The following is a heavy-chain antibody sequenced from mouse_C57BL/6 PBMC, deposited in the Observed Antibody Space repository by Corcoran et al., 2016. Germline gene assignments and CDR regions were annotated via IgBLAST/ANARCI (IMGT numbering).Heavy chain of an antibody. V-gene: IGHV1-26*01. J-gene: IGHJ4*01. CDR3: ARSRRDGNYLYYYAMDY. CDR1: GYTFTDYY. CDR2: INPNNGGT. D-gene: IGHD2-1*01. Sequence: EVQLQQSGPELVKPGASVKISCKASGYTFTDYYMNWVKQSHGKSLEWIGDINPNNGGTSYNQKFKGKATLTVDKSSSTAYMELRSLTSEDSAVYYCARSRRDGNYLYYYAMDYWGQGTSVTVSS.